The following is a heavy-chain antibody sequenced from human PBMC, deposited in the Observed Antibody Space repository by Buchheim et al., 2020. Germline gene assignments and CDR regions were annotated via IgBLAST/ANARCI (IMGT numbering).Heavy chain of an antibody. CDR2: IKQDGSEK. V-gene: IGHV3-7*01. CDR3: ARELRDDILTGYYYLDY. D-gene: IGHD3-9*01. CDR1: GFTFSSYW. Sequence: EVQLVESGGGLVQPGGSLRLSCAASGFTFSSYWMSWVRQAPGKGLEWVANIKQDGSEKYYVDSVKGRFTISRDNAKNSLYPQMNSLRAEDTAVYYCARELRDDILTGYYYLDYWGQGTL. J-gene: IGHJ4*02.